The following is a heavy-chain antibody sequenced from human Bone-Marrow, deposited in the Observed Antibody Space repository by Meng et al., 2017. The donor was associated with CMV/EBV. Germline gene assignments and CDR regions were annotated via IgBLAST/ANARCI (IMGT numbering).Heavy chain of an antibody. J-gene: IGHJ5*02. D-gene: IGHD3-22*01. V-gene: IGHV4-39*01. CDR3: ARCVSGYYYNWFDP. CDR2: IYYSGST. Sequence: SETLSLTCTVSGGSISSSSYYWGWIRQPPGKGLEWIGSIYYSGSTYYNPSLKSRVTISVDTSKNQFSLKLSSVTAADTAVYYCARCVSGYYYNWFDPWGQGTLVTVSS. CDR1: GGSISSSSYY.